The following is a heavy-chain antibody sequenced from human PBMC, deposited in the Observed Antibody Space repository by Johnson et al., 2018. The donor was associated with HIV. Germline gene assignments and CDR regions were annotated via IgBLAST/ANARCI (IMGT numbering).Heavy chain of an antibody. CDR3: ARLGAITATGVGALDI. Sequence: VQLVESGGGLVQPGGSLRLSCGASPFTFSTYAVSWVRQGPVKGLDCVSVISFGGGKGRFTISRDNSKNTLYLQMNRLRIEDTAVYYCARLGAITATGVGALDIWGRGTMVTVSS. J-gene: IGHJ3*02. CDR1: PFTFSTYA. D-gene: IGHD7-27*01. V-gene: IGHV3-23*04. CDR2: ISFGGG.